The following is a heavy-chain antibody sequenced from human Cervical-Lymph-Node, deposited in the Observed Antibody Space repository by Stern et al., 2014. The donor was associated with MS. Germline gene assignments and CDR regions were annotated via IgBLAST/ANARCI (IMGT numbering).Heavy chain of an antibody. J-gene: IGHJ4*02. Sequence: VQLVQSGGGVVQPGGSLGLSCATSGFAFASYDLHWVRQAPGKGLEWVAFISNDGSNKYYADSLKDRFIVSRDYSKKTLNLQINSLRREDTAVYYCALPGHFYTNAPDYWGQGTLVTVSS. CDR1: GFAFASYD. V-gene: IGHV3-30*03. CDR3: ALPGHFYTNAPDY. D-gene: IGHD2-8*01. CDR2: ISNDGSNK.